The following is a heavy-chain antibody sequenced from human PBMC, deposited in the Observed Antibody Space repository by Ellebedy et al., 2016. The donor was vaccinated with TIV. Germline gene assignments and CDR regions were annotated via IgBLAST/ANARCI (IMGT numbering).Heavy chain of an antibody. Sequence: GESLKISXAASEFTFSNYWMNWVRQPPGKGLEWVANINPDGSAKSYVDSVKGRFTISRDNARNSLYLQMSSLRVEDMAVYYCAGWGISQDWGQGTLVTVSS. V-gene: IGHV3-7*01. CDR1: EFTFSNYW. D-gene: IGHD6-13*01. CDR2: INPDGSAK. CDR3: AGWGISQD. J-gene: IGHJ4*02.